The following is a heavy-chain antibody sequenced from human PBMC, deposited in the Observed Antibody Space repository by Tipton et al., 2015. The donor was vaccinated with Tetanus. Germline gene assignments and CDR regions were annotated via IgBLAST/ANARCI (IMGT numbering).Heavy chain of an antibody. CDR1: GFLFSSYT. Sequence: GSLRLSCSVSGFLFSSYTMNWVHQAPGRGLEWVSSISSTTSYIYYSDSVKGRFTISRDNAKNSLYLQMNSLTADDTAVYFCASGSSLDYWGQGTLVTVSS. D-gene: IGHD6-6*01. V-gene: IGHV3-21*01. CDR2: ISSTTSYI. J-gene: IGHJ4*02. CDR3: ASGSSLDY.